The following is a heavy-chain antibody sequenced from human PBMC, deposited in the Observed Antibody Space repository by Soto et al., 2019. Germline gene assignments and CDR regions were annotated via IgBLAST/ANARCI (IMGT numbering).Heavy chain of an antibody. D-gene: IGHD6-13*01. CDR2: INPNSGGT. V-gene: IGHV1-2*02. CDR3: ARGTDSSSWTPYYYYGMDV. Sequence: ASVNVSWKASGGTVTGYRMHRVRQDPGQGLEWMGWINPNSGGTNYAQKFQGRVTMTRDTSISTAYMELSRLRSDDTAVYYCARGTDSSSWTPYYYYGMDVWGQGTTVTVSS. J-gene: IGHJ6*02. CDR1: GGTVTGYR.